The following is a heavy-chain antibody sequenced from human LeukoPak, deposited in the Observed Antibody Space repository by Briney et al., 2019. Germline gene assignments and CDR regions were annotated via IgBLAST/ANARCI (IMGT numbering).Heavy chain of an antibody. CDR3: ARVVGLTGYSSSWYSGYYYYMDV. CDR1: GYTFTSNY. CDR2: ISPSGGST. D-gene: IGHD6-13*01. J-gene: IGHJ6*03. V-gene: IGHV1-46*01. Sequence: ASVKVSCKAFGYTFTSNYMHWVRQAPGQGPEWMGVISPSGGSTTYAQKFQGRVTITADKSTSTAYMELSSLRSEDTAVYYCARVVGLTGYSSSWYSGYYYYMDVWGKGTTVTVSS.